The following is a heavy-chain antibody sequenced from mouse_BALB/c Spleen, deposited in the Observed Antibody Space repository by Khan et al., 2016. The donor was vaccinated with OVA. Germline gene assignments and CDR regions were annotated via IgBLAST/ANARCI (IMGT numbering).Heavy chain of an antibody. V-gene: IGHV1-18*01. CDR1: GYSFTDYT. J-gene: IGHJ3*01. CDR3: SRGGYAGFAY. D-gene: IGHD1-1*02. Sequence: VQLQQSGPELVKPGASMKISCKASGYSFTDYTIHWVKQSHGKNLEWIGLINPYNGGTNYNQKFKDRATLTVDKSSSTAYMELLSLTSEDSAVYYCSRGGYAGFAYWGQGTLVTVSA. CDR2: INPYNGGT.